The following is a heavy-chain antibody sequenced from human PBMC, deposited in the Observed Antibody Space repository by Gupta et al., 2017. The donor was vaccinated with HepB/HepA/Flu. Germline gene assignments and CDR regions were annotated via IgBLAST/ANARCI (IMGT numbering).Heavy chain of an antibody. D-gene: IGHD5-18*01. Sequence: QLQLQESGPGLLPPSSPLSLTCTVSGGSINTNFSYWGWIRQPPGKGLEWIATICYSVPTYSNSSLKRRVTISMDTSENQFSLRLSSVTAADTALYYCVKYRYDGPGGWGQGILVTVSS. CDR3: VKYRYDGPGG. J-gene: IGHJ4*02. CDR1: GGSINTNFSY. CDR2: ICYSVPT. V-gene: IGHV4-39*01.